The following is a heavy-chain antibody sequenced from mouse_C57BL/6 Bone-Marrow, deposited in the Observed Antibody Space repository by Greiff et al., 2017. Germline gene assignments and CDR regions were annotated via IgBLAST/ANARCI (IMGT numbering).Heavy chain of an antibody. CDR2: ISDGGSYT. CDR1: GFTFSSYA. Sequence: EVKLVESGGGLVKPGGSLKLSCAASGFTFSSYAMPWVRQTPEKRLEWVATISDGGSYTYYPDNVKGRFTISRDNAKNNLYLQMSHLKSEDTAMYYCARDLIYDGYFRGQGTSVTVSS. CDR3: ARDLIYDGYF. V-gene: IGHV5-4*01. D-gene: IGHD2-3*01. J-gene: IGHJ4*01.